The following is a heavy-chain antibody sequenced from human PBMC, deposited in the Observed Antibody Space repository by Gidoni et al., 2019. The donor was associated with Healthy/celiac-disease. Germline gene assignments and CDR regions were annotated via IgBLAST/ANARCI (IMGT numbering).Heavy chain of an antibody. CDR3: AHRLARSITIFGVVIRGYACDI. CDR2: IYWDADK. V-gene: IGHV2-5*02. D-gene: IGHD3-3*01. J-gene: IGHJ3*02. Sequence: QITLKESGPTLVKATQTLTLTCTFSGFSLSTSGVGVGWIRQPPGTALAWLALIYWDADKRYRPSLKSRLTISEDTSKSQVVLTMTNMDPVDTATYYCAHRLARSITIFGVVIRGYACDIWGQGTMVTVSS. CDR1: GFSLSTSGVG.